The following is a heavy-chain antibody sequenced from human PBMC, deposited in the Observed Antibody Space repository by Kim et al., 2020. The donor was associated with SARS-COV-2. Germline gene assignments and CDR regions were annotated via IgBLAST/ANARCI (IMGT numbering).Heavy chain of an antibody. J-gene: IGHJ4*02. D-gene: IGHD6-13*01. V-gene: IGHV3-9*01. CDR3: AKDPSAVIAAAGFFDY. Sequence: CVKGRFTISRDNAKNSLYLQMNSLRAEDTALYYCAKDPSAVIAAAGFFDYWGQGTLVTVSS.